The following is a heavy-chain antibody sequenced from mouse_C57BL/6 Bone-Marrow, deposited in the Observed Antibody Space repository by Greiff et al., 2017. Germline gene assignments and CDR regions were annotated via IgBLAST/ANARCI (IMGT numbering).Heavy chain of an antibody. V-gene: IGHV14-2*01. CDR3: ASICLLRAY. D-gene: IGHD1-1*01. J-gene: IGHJ3*01. Sequence: VQLQQSGAELVKPGASVKLSCTASGFTFHDYYMHWVKQRTEQGLEWIGRIDPEDGETKYAPKFQGKAPITVATSSNPAYLQISSLTSEDTAVYYCASICLLRAYWGQGTLVTVSA. CDR2: IDPEDGET. CDR1: GFTFHDYY.